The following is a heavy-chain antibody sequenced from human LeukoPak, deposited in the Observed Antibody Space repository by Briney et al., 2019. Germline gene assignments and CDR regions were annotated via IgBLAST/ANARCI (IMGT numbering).Heavy chain of an antibody. J-gene: IGHJ4*02. CDR2: ISDSGAYT. Sequence: GGSLRLSCAASGFTFSSYAMSWVRQAPGKGLEWVSYISDSGAYTYYADSVKGRFTISRDNSKNTLSLQMNSLRADDTAVYYCAKVVVGDWGQGTLVTVSS. CDR3: AKVVVGD. D-gene: IGHD2-21*01. V-gene: IGHV3-23*01. CDR1: GFTFSSYA.